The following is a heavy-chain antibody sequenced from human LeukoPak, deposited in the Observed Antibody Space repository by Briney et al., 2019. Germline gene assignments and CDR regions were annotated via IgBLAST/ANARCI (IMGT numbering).Heavy chain of an antibody. CDR3: ARAYSSSWYRDWFDP. CDR1: GGSISSGGYS. D-gene: IGHD6-13*01. J-gene: IGHJ5*02. V-gene: IGHV4-30-2*01. CDR2: IYHSGST. Sequence: SETLSLTCAVSGGSISSGGYSWSWIRQPPGTGLEWIGYIYHSGSTYYNPSLKSRVTISVDRSKNQFSLKLSSVTAADTAVYYCARAYSSSWYRDWFDPWGQGTLVTVSS.